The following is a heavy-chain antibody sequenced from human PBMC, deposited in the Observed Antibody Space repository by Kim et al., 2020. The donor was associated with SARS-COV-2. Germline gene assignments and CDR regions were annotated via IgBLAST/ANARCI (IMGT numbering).Heavy chain of an antibody. CDR2: IKSKTDGGTT. CDR3: TTVDTMVRGDPTGDY. V-gene: IGHV3-15*01. CDR1: GFTFSNAW. D-gene: IGHD3-10*01. J-gene: IGHJ4*02. Sequence: GGSLRLSCAASGFTFSNAWMSWVRQAPGKGLEWVGRIKSKTDGGTTDYAAPVKGRFTISRDDSKNTLYLQMNSLKTEDTAVYYCTTVDTMVRGDPTGDYWGQGTLVTVSS.